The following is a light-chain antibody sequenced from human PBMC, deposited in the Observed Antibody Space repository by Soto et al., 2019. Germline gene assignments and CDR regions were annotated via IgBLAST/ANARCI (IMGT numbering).Light chain of an antibody. CDR3: ASFTTISTRV. Sequence: QFVLAQPASVSGSPGQSITISCTGASGYVGAYNYVSWYQQHPGKAPKVIIYEVNNRPSGVSNRFSGSKSGNTASLTISGLQAEDEADYYCASFTTISTRVFGTGTKVTVL. CDR1: SGYVGAYNY. V-gene: IGLV2-14*03. J-gene: IGLJ1*01. CDR2: EVN.